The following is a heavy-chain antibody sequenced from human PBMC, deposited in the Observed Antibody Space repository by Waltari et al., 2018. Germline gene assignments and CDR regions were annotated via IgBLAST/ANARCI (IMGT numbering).Heavy chain of an antibody. CDR3: AKGGWPAVSTGCFGP. V-gene: IGHV3-53*01. CDR1: GLRVSAHF. Sequence: EVQLVESGGGFVLPGGSLRLSCAASGLRVSAHFISWVGLSSGKGLGWVAVIYRNGDTHFADSVKGRFTLSKDNANNTVHLHMTSLRVDDTAVYYCAKGGWPAVSTGCFGPWGLGTLVTVSS. D-gene: IGHD6-19*01. CDR2: IYRNGDT. J-gene: IGHJ5*02.